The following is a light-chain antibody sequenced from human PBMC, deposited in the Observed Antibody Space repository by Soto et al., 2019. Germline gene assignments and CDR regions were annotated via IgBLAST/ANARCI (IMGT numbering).Light chain of an antibody. CDR2: DAS. CDR1: QAISNY. Sequence: DIQMTQSPSSLSASVGDRVTITCQASQAISNYLNWYQQKPGKAPKLLIYDASNLETGVPSRFSGSGSGTDFTFTISSLQPEDIATYYCQQYDNLPPGVTFGPGTKVDI. V-gene: IGKV1-33*01. CDR3: QQYDNLPPGVT. J-gene: IGKJ3*01.